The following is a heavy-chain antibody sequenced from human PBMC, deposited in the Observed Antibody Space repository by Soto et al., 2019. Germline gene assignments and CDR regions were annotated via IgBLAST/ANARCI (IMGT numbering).Heavy chain of an antibody. Sequence: PGGSLRLSCAASGFTFSSYGMHWVRQAPGKGLEWVAVIWYDGSNKYYADSVKGRFTISRDNSKNTLYLQMNSLRAEDTAVYYCARDTRSSGWYSPWYYYYYYGMDVWGQGTTVTVSS. CDR2: IWYDGSNK. D-gene: IGHD6-19*01. CDR3: ARDTRSSGWYSPWYYYYYYGMDV. V-gene: IGHV3-33*01. CDR1: GFTFSSYG. J-gene: IGHJ6*02.